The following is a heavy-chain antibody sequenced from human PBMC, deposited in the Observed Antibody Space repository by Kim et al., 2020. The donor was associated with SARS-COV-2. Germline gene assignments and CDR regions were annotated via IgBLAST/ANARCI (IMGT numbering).Heavy chain of an antibody. Sequence: GGSLRLSCTASGFTFGDYAMSWVRQAPGKGLEWVGFIRSKADGGTTEYAASVKGRLTISRDDSKSIAYLQMNSLKTEDTAVYYCTRDITMVRGVNFYYYYSMDVWGQGTTVTVSS. CDR2: IRSKADGGTT. V-gene: IGHV3-49*04. CDR3: TRDITMVRGVNFYYYYSMDV. D-gene: IGHD3-10*01. CDR1: GFTFGDYA. J-gene: IGHJ6*02.